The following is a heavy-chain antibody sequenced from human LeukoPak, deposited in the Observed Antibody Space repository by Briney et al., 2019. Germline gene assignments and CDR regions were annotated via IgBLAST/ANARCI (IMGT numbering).Heavy chain of an antibody. D-gene: IGHD2-21*01. CDR1: GGSFSGYY. Sequence: SETLSLTCAVYGGSFSGYYWSWVRQPPGKGLEWIGEINHSGSTNYNPSLKSRVTISVDTSKNQFSLKLSSVTAADTAVYYCARCDRVLDYWGQGTLVTVSS. V-gene: IGHV4-34*01. CDR3: ARCDRVLDY. CDR2: INHSGST. J-gene: IGHJ4*02.